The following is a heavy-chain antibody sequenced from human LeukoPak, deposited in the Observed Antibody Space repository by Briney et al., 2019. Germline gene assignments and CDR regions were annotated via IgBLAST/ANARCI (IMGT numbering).Heavy chain of an antibody. D-gene: IGHD3-10*01. Sequence: PGKSLRLSCAASGFTFSSYAMHWVRQAPGKGLEWVAVISYDGSNKYYADSVKGRFTISRDNSKNTLYLQMNSLRAEDTAVYYCASDYYYGSGSFYSWGQGTLVTVSS. CDR2: ISYDGSNK. CDR3: ASDYYYGSGSFYS. J-gene: IGHJ4*02. CDR1: GFTFSSYA. V-gene: IGHV3-30*14.